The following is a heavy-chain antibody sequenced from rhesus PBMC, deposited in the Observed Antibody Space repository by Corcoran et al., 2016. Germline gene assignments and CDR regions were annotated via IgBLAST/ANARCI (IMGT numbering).Heavy chain of an antibody. D-gene: IGHD2-8*01. Sequence: QVQLQESGPGLVKPSETLSLTCAVSGGSISSGYYYWSWIRQPPGKGLEWIGYITYSGSTSFNPSLKSRVTMSRDTSKNQFSLKLSSVTSADTAVYYCARDSDIVVVVSATSFDYWGQGVLVTVSS. CDR1: GGSISSGYYY. CDR2: ITYSGST. V-gene: IGHV4-122*02. J-gene: IGHJ4*01. CDR3: ARDSDIVVVVSATSFDY.